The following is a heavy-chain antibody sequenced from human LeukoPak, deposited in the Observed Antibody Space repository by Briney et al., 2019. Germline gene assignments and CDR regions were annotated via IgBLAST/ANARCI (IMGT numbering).Heavy chain of an antibody. V-gene: IGHV3-30*18. J-gene: IGHJ2*01. Sequence: PGRSLRLSCAASGFTFSSYGMHWVRQAPGKGLEWVAIISYDGSNKYYADSVQGRFTIPRDNSKNTLYLQMNSLRAEDTAVYYCAKDLGGGSGCYDLWGRGTLVTVSS. CDR2: ISYDGSNK. D-gene: IGHD6-19*01. CDR3: AKDLGGGSGCYDL. CDR1: GFTFSSYG.